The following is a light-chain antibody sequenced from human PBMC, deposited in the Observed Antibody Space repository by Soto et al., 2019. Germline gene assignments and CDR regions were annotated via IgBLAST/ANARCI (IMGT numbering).Light chain of an antibody. CDR2: DVS. J-gene: IGLJ2*01. Sequence: QSVLTQPRSVSGSPGQSVTISCTGTSSDVGGYNYVSWYQQHPGKAPKLMIYDVSKRPSGVPDRFSGSKSGNTASVAISGLQAEDEADYYCCSYAGNYTLLFGGGTKLPVL. V-gene: IGLV2-11*01. CDR1: SSDVGGYNY. CDR3: CSYAGNYTLL.